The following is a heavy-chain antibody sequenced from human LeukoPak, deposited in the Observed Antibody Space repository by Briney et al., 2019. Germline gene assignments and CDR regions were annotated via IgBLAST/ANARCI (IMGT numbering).Heavy chain of an antibody. D-gene: IGHD6-13*01. CDR2: IYSGGST. Sequence: GGSLRLSCAASGFTVSSNYMSWVRQAPGKGLEWVSVIYSGGSTYYADSVKGRFTISRDNSKNTLYHQMNSLRAEDTAVYYCARAEYSSSWYGVGYYYYGMDVWGQGTTVTVSS. CDR1: GFTVSSNY. CDR3: ARAEYSSSWYGVGYYYYGMDV. V-gene: IGHV3-66*01. J-gene: IGHJ6*02.